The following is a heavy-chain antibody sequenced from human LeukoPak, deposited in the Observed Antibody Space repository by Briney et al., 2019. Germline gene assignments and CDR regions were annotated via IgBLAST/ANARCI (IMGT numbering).Heavy chain of an antibody. CDR3: VRHCSSSSCYDY. CDR2: INNDGSST. CDR1: GFTFSSYW. V-gene: IGHV3-74*01. J-gene: IGHJ4*02. D-gene: IGHD2-15*01. Sequence: PGGSLRLSCAASGFTFSSYWMHWVRQAPGKGLVWVSRINNDGSSTSYADSVKGRLTISRDNAKNTLYLHMNSLRAEDTAVYYCVRHCSSSSCYDYWGQGTLVTVSS.